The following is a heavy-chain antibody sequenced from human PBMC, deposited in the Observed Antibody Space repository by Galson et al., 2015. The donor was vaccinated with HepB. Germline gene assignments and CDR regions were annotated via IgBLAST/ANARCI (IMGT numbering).Heavy chain of an antibody. CDR2: IVVGSGNT. CDR1: GFTFTSSA. J-gene: IGHJ6*02. CDR3: AADGLVVAATPNYYYGMDV. V-gene: IGHV1-58*01. D-gene: IGHD2-15*01. Sequence: SVKVSCKASGFTFTSSAVQWVRQARGQRLEWIGWIVVGSGNTNYAQKFQERVTITRGMSTSTAYMELSSLRSEDTAVYYCAADGLVVAATPNYYYGMDVWGQGTTVTVSS.